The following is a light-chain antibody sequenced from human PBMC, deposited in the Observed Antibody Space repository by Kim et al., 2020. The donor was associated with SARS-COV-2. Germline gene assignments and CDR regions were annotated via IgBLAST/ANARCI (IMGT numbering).Light chain of an antibody. V-gene: IGKV3-15*01. CDR3: QQYNKWPLT. CDR1: QNVGNT. Sequence: VSPGERATLSCRASQNVGNTLAWYQHKPGQAPRLLIYGASTGATGIPARFSGSGSGTEFTLTISSLQSEDFAVYYCQQYNKWPLTFGGGTKVDIK. CDR2: GAS. J-gene: IGKJ4*01.